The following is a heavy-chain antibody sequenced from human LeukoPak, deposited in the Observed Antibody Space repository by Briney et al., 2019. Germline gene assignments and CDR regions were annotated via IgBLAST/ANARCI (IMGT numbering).Heavy chain of an antibody. CDR3: ARPGITIFGVVNFYFDY. CDR2: ISYDGSNK. Sequence: GRSLRLSCAASGFTFSSYGMHWVRQAPGKGLEWVAVISYDGSNKYYADSVKGRFTISRDNSKNTLYLQMNSLRAEDTAVYCCARPGITIFGVVNFYFDYWGQGTLVTVSS. D-gene: IGHD3-3*01. J-gene: IGHJ4*02. CDR1: GFTFSSYG. V-gene: IGHV3-30*03.